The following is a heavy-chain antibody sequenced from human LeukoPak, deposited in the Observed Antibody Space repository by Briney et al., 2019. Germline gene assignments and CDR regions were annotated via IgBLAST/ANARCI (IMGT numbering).Heavy chain of an antibody. V-gene: IGHV3-23*01. D-gene: IGHD3-16*01. CDR2: ISNSGGRT. Sequence: GGSLRLSCAASGFTFSSYAMSWVRQAPGKGLEWVSSISNSGGRTFYTDSVKGRFTVSRDNFKNTLYLQMNSLRAEDTALYYCARKLWHRNDCWGQGTLVTVSS. CDR1: GFTFSSYA. CDR3: ARKLWHRNDC. J-gene: IGHJ4*02.